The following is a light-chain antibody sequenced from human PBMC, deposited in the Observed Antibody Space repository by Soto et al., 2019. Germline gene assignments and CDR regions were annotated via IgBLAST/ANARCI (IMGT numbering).Light chain of an antibody. V-gene: IGKV4-1*01. CDR3: QQYYSFPRT. CDR2: WAS. CDR1: QSVLKNSNNKYY. Sequence: DIVMTQFPDSLAVSLGERATINCKSSQSVLKNSNNKYYLAWYQQKPGLPPKLLIYWASTRESGVPDRFSGSGSGADFPLTIQRLQAEDVAVYYCQQYYSFPRTFGQGTKVEIK. J-gene: IGKJ1*01.